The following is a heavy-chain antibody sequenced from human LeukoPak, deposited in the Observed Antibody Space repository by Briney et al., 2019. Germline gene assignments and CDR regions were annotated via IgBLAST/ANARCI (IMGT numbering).Heavy chain of an antibody. D-gene: IGHD3-10*01. CDR2: ISSSSNYI. V-gene: IGHV3-21*01. CDR3: AKDTSLLFRRQDV. J-gene: IGHJ6*04. CDR1: GFAFSAYI. Sequence: GGSLRLSCAASGFAFSAYIMNWVRQAPGKGLEWVSSISSSSNYIYYADSMKGRFTISRDNAKNSLYLQMNSLRAEDTAVYYCAKDTSLLFRRQDVWGKGTTVTVSS.